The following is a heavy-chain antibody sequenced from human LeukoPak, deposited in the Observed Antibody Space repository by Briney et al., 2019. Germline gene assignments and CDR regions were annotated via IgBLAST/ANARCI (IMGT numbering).Heavy chain of an antibody. CDR3: ARSVSYYRNREYFQH. J-gene: IGHJ1*01. CDR1: GGSFSGYY. Sequence: PSETLSLTCAVYGGSFSGYYWSWIRQPPGKGLEWIGEINHSGSTNYNPSRKSRVTISVDTSKNQFSLKLSSVTAADTAVYYCARSVSYYRNREYFQHWGQGTLVTVSS. V-gene: IGHV4-34*01. CDR2: INHSGST. D-gene: IGHD1-26*01.